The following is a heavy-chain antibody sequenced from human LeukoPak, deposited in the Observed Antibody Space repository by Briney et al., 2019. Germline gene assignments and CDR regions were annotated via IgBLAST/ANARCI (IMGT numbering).Heavy chain of an antibody. CDR1: GFTFSSYG. V-gene: IGHV3-33*01. CDR3: ARSRYYYDSSDYPGY. D-gene: IGHD3-22*01. Sequence: PGGSLRLSCAASGFTFSSYGVHWVRQAPGKGLEWVAVIWYDGSKKYYADSVKGRFTISRDNSKNTLYLQMNSLRAEDTAVYYCARSRYYYDSSDYPGYWGQGTLVTVSS. CDR2: IWYDGSKK. J-gene: IGHJ4*02.